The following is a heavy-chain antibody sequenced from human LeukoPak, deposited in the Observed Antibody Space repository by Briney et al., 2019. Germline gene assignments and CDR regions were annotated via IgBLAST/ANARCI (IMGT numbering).Heavy chain of an antibody. CDR1: GASISTYY. Sequence: PSETLSLTCIVSGASISTYYWSWIRQSPGKGLEWIGHMYNSGNTNYNPSLKSRVTISVDTSKNQFSLKLSSVTAADTAVYYCARHVWLQPFDYWGQGTLVTVSS. CDR3: ARHVWLQPFDY. CDR2: MYNSGNT. J-gene: IGHJ4*02. V-gene: IGHV4-59*08. D-gene: IGHD3-9*01.